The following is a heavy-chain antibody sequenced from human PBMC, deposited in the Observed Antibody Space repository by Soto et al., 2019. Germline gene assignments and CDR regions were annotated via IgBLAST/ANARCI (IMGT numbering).Heavy chain of an antibody. D-gene: IGHD2-21*02. Sequence: QVQLVQSGAEVKKPGASVKVSCKASGDTVTDYYIHWVRQAPGQGLEWMGTVNPSGGHTTYAQHFLGRMTMTRDTSTSTLDMELTSLTSEDTAVYYCARGGHVVVVTAALDYWGQGTLVTVSS. V-gene: IGHV1-46*01. CDR3: ARGGHVVVVTAALDY. CDR2: VNPSGGHT. J-gene: IGHJ4*02. CDR1: GDTVTDYY.